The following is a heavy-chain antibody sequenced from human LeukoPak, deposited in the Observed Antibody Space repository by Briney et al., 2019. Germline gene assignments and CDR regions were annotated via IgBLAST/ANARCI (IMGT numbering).Heavy chain of an antibody. D-gene: IGHD1-14*01. CDR2: IYYSGST. Sequence: SETLSLTCTVSGGSISSYYWSWIRQPPGKGLEWIGYIYYSGSTNYNPSLKSRVTISVDTSKNQFSLKLSSVTAADTAVYYCARGVNLYYYYYYMDVWGKGTTVTDSS. J-gene: IGHJ6*03. CDR3: ARGVNLYYYYYYMDV. CDR1: GGSISSYY. V-gene: IGHV4-59*01.